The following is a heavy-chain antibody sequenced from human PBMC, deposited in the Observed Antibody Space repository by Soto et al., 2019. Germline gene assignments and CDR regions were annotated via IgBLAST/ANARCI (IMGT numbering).Heavy chain of an antibody. J-gene: IGHJ4*02. CDR3: ARDWGVVL. D-gene: IGHD3-10*01. V-gene: IGHV3-11*06. Sequence: GGSLRLSCAASGFTFSDHYMSWIRQAPGKGLEWVSDISSTGSYTNYADSVKGRFTISRDNAKNSLYLQMNSLRAEDTAVYYCARDWGVVLWGQGTLVTVSS. CDR1: GFTFSDHY. CDR2: ISSTGSYT.